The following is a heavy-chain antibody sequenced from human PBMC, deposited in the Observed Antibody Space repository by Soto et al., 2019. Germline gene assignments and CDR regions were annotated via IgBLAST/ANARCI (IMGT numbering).Heavy chain of an antibody. Sequence: SETLSLTCTVSGGSISSYYWSWIRPPPGKGLEWIGYIYYSGSTNYNPSLKSRVTISVDTSKNQFSLKLSSVTAADTAVYYCASAPMVRGVIYGMDVWGQGTTVTVSS. CDR3: ASAPMVRGVIYGMDV. D-gene: IGHD3-10*01. CDR1: GGSISSYY. CDR2: IYYSGST. V-gene: IGHV4-59*01. J-gene: IGHJ6*02.